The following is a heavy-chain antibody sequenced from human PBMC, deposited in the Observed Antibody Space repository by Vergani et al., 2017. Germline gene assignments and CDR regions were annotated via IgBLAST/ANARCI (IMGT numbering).Heavy chain of an antibody. CDR3: ARHRGWGLVVVAATPCYYYYGMDV. D-gene: IGHD2-15*01. V-gene: IGHV5-51*01. Sequence: EVQLVQSGAEVKKPGESLKISCKGSGYSFTSYWIGWVRQTPGKGLEWMGIIYPGDSDTRYSPSFQGQVTIPADKSISPAYLQWSSLKASDTAMYYCARHRGWGLVVVAATPCYYYYGMDVWGQGTTVTVSS. CDR1: GYSFTSYW. J-gene: IGHJ6*02. CDR2: IYPGDSDT.